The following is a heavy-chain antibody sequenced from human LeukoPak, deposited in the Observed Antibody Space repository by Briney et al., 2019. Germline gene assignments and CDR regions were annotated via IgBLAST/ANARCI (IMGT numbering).Heavy chain of an antibody. V-gene: IGHV4-59*08. J-gene: IGHJ4*02. D-gene: IGHD1-26*01. Sequence: SETLSLTCTVSGGSISSYYWSWIRQPPGKGLEWIGYIYYSGSTNYNPSLKSRVTISVDTSKNQFSLKLSPVTAADTAMYFCARSFSEKFYFESWGQGTLVTVSS. CDR3: ARSFSEKFYFES. CDR1: GGSISSYY. CDR2: IYYSGST.